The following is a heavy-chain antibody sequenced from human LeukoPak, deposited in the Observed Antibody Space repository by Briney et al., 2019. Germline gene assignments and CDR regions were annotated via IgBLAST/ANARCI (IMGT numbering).Heavy chain of an antibody. CDR3: ARSITMIAPIDY. CDR2: IIPIFGTA. J-gene: IGHJ4*02. D-gene: IGHD3-22*01. Sequence: SVKVSCKASGGTFSSYAISWVRQAPGQGLEWMGGIIPIFGTANYAQKFQGRVTITTDESTSTAYMELSSLRSGDTAVYYCARSITMIAPIDYWGQGTLVTVSS. CDR1: GGTFSSYA. V-gene: IGHV1-69*05.